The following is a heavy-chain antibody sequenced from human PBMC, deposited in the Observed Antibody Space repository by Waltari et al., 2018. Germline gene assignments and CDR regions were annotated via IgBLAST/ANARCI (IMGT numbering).Heavy chain of an antibody. CDR3: ARSVAARRINWFDP. V-gene: IGHV4-39*02. J-gene: IGHJ5*02. CDR2: IHHTGSI. Sequence: QLQLQESGPGLLRPSETLSLTCTAAAGSISRTTHSWGWIRQPPGKGLEWIGSIHHTGSIYYNPSLKTRVTISTDTSRQHLSLKLRSVTAADTALYYCARSVAARRINWFDPWGQGTLVTVSS. D-gene: IGHD6-6*01. CDR1: AGSISRTTHS.